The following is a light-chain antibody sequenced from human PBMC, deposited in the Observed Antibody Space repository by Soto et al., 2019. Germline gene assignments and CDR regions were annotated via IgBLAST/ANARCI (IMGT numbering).Light chain of an antibody. CDR2: SAA. J-gene: IGKJ1*01. Sequence: IQMTQSPSSLSASVGDRVTITCRASQGIKNDLGWYQQKPGKAPKLLMHSAATLQSGVPPRFSGSGSGTDFTLTISSLQPEDFATYFCQQTYSAPWTFGQGTKVEIK. V-gene: IGKV1-39*01. CDR1: QGIKND. CDR3: QQTYSAPWT.